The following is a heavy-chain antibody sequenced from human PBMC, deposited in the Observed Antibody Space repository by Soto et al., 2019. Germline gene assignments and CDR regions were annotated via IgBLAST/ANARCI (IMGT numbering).Heavy chain of an antibody. CDR3: ARGWGYSYGFYYYYYGMDV. J-gene: IGHJ6*02. CDR2: INHSGST. Sequence: KPSETLSLTCAVYGGSFSGYYWSWIRQPPGKGLEWIGEINHSGSTNYNPSLKSRVTISVDTSKNQFSLKLSSVTAADTAVYYCARGWGYSYGFYYYYYGMDVWGQGTTVTVSS. CDR1: GGSFSGYY. D-gene: IGHD5-18*01. V-gene: IGHV4-34*01.